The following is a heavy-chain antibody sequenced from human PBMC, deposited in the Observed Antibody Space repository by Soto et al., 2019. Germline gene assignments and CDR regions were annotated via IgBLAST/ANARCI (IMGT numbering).Heavy chain of an antibody. CDR1: GGSISSGDY. D-gene: IGHD1-7*01. V-gene: IGHV4-30-4*01. Sequence: SETLSLTCTVSGGSISSGDYWSWIRQPPGEGLEWIGYIYSSGSTYYNPSLKSRSTISVDTSKNQLSLKLSSVTAADTAVYYCARRQNFFDVWGQGTTVTVSS. CDR2: IYSSGST. J-gene: IGHJ6*02. CDR3: ARRQNFFDV.